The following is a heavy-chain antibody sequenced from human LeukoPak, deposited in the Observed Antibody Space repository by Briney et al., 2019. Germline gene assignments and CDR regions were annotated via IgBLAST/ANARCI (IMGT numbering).Heavy chain of an antibody. V-gene: IGHV3-23*01. CDR3: AKGLAQLWFY. CDR2: ISGSGGST. D-gene: IGHD5-18*01. CDR1: GFTFSSYA. J-gene: IGHJ4*02. Sequence: GGSLRLSCAPSGFTFSSYAMSWVRQAPGKGLEWVSAISGSGGSTYYADSVKGRSTISRDNSKNTLYLQMNSLRAEDTAVYYCAKGLAQLWFYWGQGTLVTVSS.